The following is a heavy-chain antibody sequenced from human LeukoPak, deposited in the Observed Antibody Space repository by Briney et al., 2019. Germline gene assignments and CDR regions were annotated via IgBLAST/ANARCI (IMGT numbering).Heavy chain of an antibody. Sequence: TGGSLRLSCAASGFTFSSNYMSWVRQAPGKGLEWVSLIYSGGSTYYADSVKGRFTISRDNSKNTLYLQMNSLRAEDTAVYYCTRGPRGYPYYFDYWGQGTLVTVSS. CDR1: GFTFSSNY. CDR2: IYSGGST. J-gene: IGHJ4*02. CDR3: TRGPRGYPYYFDY. D-gene: IGHD5-18*01. V-gene: IGHV3-53*01.